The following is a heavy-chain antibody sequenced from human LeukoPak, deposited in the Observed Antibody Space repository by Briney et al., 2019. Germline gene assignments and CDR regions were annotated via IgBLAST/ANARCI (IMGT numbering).Heavy chain of an antibody. CDR2: IYSGGST. CDR3: AKDRGVWAFDI. V-gene: IGHV3-66*01. D-gene: IGHD3-10*01. CDR1: GFTVSNKY. J-gene: IGHJ3*02. Sequence: TGGSLRLSCAASGFTVSNKYMSWVRQAPGRGLEWVSVIYSGGSTYYADSVKGRFSISRDNSKSTLDLQMNSLRAEDTAVYYCAKDRGVWAFDIWGQGTMVTVSS.